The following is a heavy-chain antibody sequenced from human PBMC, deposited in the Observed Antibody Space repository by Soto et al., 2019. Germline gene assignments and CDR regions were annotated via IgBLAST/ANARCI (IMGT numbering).Heavy chain of an antibody. CDR1: GDSLSCYA. J-gene: IGHJ5*02. CDR2: ITFRGVT. Sequence: SETLSLTCDVHGDSLSCYAWSWIRQPPGKGLEWIGEITFRGVTNYHPSLKSRLSMSVDTSKNRISLNVSSVTAADTALYFCARKLEASIRHVEWFSYKWSDPWGPGTLVTVSS. V-gene: IGHV4-34*01. CDR3: ARKLEASIRHVEWFSYKWSDP. D-gene: IGHD3-9*01.